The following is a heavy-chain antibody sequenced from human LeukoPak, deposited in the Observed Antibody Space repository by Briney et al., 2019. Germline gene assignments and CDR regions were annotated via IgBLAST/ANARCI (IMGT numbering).Heavy chain of an antibody. CDR1: GFTFRSYW. CDR3: ARATTAFDY. J-gene: IGHJ4*02. V-gene: IGHV3-7*04. CDR2: IKQDGSEK. D-gene: IGHD4-17*01. Sequence: GGSLRLSCAASGFTFRSYWMSCVRHAPGKGLEWVANIKQDGSEKYYVDSVKGRFTSSRDNAKSSLYLQKNSLRAGETAVYFCARATTAFDYWGQGSLFSVSS.